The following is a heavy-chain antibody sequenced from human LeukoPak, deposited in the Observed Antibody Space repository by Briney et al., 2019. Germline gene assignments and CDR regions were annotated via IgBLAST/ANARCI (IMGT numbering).Heavy chain of an antibody. J-gene: IGHJ4*02. D-gene: IGHD2-15*01. Sequence: GGSLRLSCAASGITFRNYGMHWVRQAPGKGLEWVAVIWYDGSNKDYADSVKGRFTVSRDNSRNTLFLQMNSLRVEGTAVYYCATDRATQYFDYWGQGTLVSVPS. CDR1: GITFRNYG. V-gene: IGHV3-33*01. CDR3: ATDRATQYFDY. CDR2: IWYDGSNK.